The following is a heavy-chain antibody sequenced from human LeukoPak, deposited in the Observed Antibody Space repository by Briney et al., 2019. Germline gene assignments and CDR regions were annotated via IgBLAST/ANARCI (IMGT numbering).Heavy chain of an antibody. CDR3: ARGGLDAYDY. V-gene: IGHV3-48*04. J-gene: IGHJ4*02. CDR2: ISITSNTI. Sequence: GGSLRLSCAASGFTVSSNYMSWVRQAPGKGLDWVSYISITSNTIHYADSVKGRFTISRDNTKNSLYLQMTRLRADDTAIYYCARGGLDAYDYWGQGTLVTVSS. D-gene: IGHD5-24*01. CDR1: GFTVSSNY.